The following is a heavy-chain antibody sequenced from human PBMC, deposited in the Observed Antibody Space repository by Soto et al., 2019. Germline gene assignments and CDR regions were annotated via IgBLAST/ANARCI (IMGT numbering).Heavy chain of an antibody. CDR1: GFTFNTYD. V-gene: IGHV3-21*04. D-gene: IGHD2-21*01. Sequence: EVQLVESGGGLVKPGGSLRLSCAASGFTFNTYDMNWVRQAPGKGLEWVSSITTSSAYIYYADSLKGRITISRDNAKNSLFLQMNRHIAEDTAVYYCARSGTASLLRHSWFDTWGQGTLVTVSS. CDR2: ITTSSAYI. J-gene: IGHJ5*02. CDR3: ARSGTASLLRHSWFDT.